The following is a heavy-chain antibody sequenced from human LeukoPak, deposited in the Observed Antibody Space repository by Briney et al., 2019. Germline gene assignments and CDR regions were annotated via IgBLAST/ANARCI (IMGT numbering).Heavy chain of an antibody. Sequence: GESLKISCKGFGYSFTSHYIAWVRQMPGTGLEWMGLIRHGGSDIKYSPSLQGQVTFSVDNSINTAYLQWSSLKASDSALYYCARGDHLDSWGQGTLVTVSS. CDR3: ARGDHLDS. V-gene: IGHV5-51*01. D-gene: IGHD1-14*01. J-gene: IGHJ4*02. CDR1: GYSFTSHY. CDR2: IRHGGSDI.